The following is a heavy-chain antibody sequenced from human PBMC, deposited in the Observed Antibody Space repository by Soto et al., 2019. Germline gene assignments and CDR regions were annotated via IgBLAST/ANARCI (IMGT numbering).Heavy chain of an antibody. Sequence: QVQLQESGPGLVKPSQTLSLTCTVSGGSISSGGYYWSWIRQHPGKGLEWIGYIYYSGSTYYNPSPKSRVTISVDTSKNQFSLKLSSVTAADTAVYYCARGYHYSGSYYWFDPWGQGTLVTVSS. CDR1: GGSISSGGYY. V-gene: IGHV4-31*03. D-gene: IGHD1-26*01. CDR3: ARGYHYSGSYYWFDP. CDR2: IYYSGST. J-gene: IGHJ5*02.